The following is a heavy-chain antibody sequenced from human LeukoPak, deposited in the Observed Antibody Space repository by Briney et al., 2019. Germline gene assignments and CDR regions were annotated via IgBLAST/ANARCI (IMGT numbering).Heavy chain of an antibody. CDR1: GYTFSSDG. Sequence: AASVKVSCKASGYTFSSDGISWVRQAPGQGLEWMGWINVYNGNTNYAQKVQDRVTMTTDTSTSTAFMELRSLRSDDTAVYYCASPKTDAFDIWGQGTMVTVSS. CDR3: ASPKTDAFDI. V-gene: IGHV1-18*01. CDR2: INVYNGNT. J-gene: IGHJ3*02.